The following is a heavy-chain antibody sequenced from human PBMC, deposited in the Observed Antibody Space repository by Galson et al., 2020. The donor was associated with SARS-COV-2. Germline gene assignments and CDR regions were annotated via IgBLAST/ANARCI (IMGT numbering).Heavy chain of an antibody. J-gene: IGHJ6*02. Sequence: GESLKISCAASGFTFSSYDMHWVRQATGKGLAWVSAIGTAGDTYYPGSVKGRFTISRENAKNSLYLQMNSLRAGDTAVYYCARGDVITMVRGVIYYDYYGMDVWGQGTTVTVSS. D-gene: IGHD3-10*01. CDR1: GFTFSSYD. CDR3: ARGDVITMVRGVIYYDYYGMDV. CDR2: IGTAGDT. V-gene: IGHV3-13*01.